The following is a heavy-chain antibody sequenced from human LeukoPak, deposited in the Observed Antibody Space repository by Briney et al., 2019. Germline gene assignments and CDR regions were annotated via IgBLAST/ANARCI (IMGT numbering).Heavy chain of an antibody. Sequence: PSQTLSLTCTVSGDSISSSNYYWSWIRQPAGKGLEWIGRMSTSGSTNYNPSLKSRVTISVDTSESQFSLNLNSVTAADTAVYYCARHQYQLSALDYWGQGTLVTVSS. J-gene: IGHJ4*02. V-gene: IGHV4-61*02. D-gene: IGHD2-2*01. CDR1: GDSISSSNYY. CDR2: MSTSGST. CDR3: ARHQYQLSALDY.